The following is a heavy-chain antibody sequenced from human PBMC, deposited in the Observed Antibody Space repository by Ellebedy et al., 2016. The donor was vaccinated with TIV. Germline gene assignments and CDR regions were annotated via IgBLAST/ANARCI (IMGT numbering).Heavy chain of an antibody. Sequence: SVKVSXKASGGTFNRYAISWVRQAPGQGLEWMGGIIPILGTANYAQKFQGRVTITADESTSTAYMELSSLRSEDTAVYYCATVVGAAGFDYWGQGTLVTVSS. CDR3: ATVVGAAGFDY. D-gene: IGHD1-26*01. CDR1: GGTFNRYA. CDR2: IIPILGTA. V-gene: IGHV1-69*13. J-gene: IGHJ4*02.